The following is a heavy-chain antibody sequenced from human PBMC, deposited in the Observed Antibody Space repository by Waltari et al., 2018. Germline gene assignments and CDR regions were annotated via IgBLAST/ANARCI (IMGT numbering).Heavy chain of an antibody. CDR2: ISTYNGNR. V-gene: IGHV1-18*01. CDR3: VRGGPWKLVQGNAFDY. D-gene: IGHD6-6*01. CDR1: GYTFSSYG. Sequence: QAQLVQSGAEVKKPGAPVRVSCKTSGYTFSSYGHPWVRQVSGQGLEWLGWISTYNGNRNYSQKMQGRLSMTTEADTTTAYMDLRSLRSDDTAMYYCVRGGPWKLVQGNAFDYWGQGTMITVSP. J-gene: IGHJ3*01.